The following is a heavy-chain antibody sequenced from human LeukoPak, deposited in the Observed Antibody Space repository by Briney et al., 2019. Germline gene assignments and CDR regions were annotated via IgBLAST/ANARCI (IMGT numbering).Heavy chain of an antibody. Sequence: GESQKISCQASGYSFTTYWIGWVRQMPGKGLEWMGIIYPGDFDIRYSPSFQGQVTFSTDKSISTAYLQWNSLKASDTAMYYCARLALDGGNYFDYWGQGTLVSVSS. J-gene: IGHJ4*02. D-gene: IGHD3-16*01. CDR3: ARLALDGGNYFDY. CDR1: GYSFTTYW. CDR2: IYPGDFDI. V-gene: IGHV5-51*01.